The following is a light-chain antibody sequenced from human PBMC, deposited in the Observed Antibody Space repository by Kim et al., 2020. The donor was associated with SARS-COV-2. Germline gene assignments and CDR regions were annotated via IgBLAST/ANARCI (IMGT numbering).Light chain of an antibody. CDR3: QQYGRSPYT. CDR2: GAS. V-gene: IGKV3-20*01. CDR1: QSVSSSY. J-gene: IGKJ2*01. Sequence: EIVLTQSPGTLSLSPGERATLSCRASQSVSSSYLAWYQQKPGQAPRLLIYGASSRTTGIPDRFSGSGSGTDFTLTISRLEPKDFAVYYCQQYGRSPYTFGQGTKLEI.